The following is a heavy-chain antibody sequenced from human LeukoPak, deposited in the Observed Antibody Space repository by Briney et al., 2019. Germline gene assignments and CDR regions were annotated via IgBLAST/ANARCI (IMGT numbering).Heavy chain of an antibody. CDR2: ISGSGGST. V-gene: IGHV3-23*01. D-gene: IGHD3-22*01. Sequence: PGGSLRLSCAASGFTFSSYAMSWVRQAPGKGLEWVSAISGSGGSTYYADSVKGRFTISRDNSKNMLYLQMNSLRAEDTAVYYCAKDPSYYDSSDDYWGQGTLVTVSS. CDR1: GFTFSSYA. CDR3: AKDPSYYDSSDDY. J-gene: IGHJ4*02.